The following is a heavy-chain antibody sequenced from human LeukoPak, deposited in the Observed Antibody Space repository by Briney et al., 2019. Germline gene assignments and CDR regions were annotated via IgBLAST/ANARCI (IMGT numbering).Heavy chain of an antibody. Sequence: PSETLSLTCAVYGGSFSGYYWSWIRQPPGKGLEWIGEINHSGSTNYNPSLKSRVTISVDTSKNQFSLKLSSVTAADTAVYYCARGKVAGTWSGFDYWGRGTLVTVSS. CDR2: INHSGST. D-gene: IGHD6-19*01. V-gene: IGHV4-34*01. J-gene: IGHJ4*02. CDR1: GGSFSGYY. CDR3: ARGKVAGTWSGFDY.